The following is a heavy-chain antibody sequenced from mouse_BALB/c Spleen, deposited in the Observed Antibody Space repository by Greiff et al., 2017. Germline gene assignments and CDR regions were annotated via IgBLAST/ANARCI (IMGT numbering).Heavy chain of an antibody. CDR1: GFTFSSYA. Sequence: EVNLVESGGGLVKPGGSLKLSCAASGFTFSSYAMSWVRQTPEKRLEWVASISSGGSTYYPDSVKGRFTISRDNARNILYLQMSSLRSEDTAMYYCARGGLRDAMDYWGQGTSVTVSS. CDR2: ISSGGST. CDR3: ARGGLRDAMDY. J-gene: IGHJ4*01. D-gene: IGHD2-4*01. V-gene: IGHV5-6-5*01.